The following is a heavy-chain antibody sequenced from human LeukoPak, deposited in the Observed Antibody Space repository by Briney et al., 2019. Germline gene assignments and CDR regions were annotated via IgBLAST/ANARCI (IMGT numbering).Heavy chain of an antibody. CDR2: ISGSGGST. CDR3: AKARYPGGYVYFDY. V-gene: IGHV3-23*01. Sequence: HPGGSLRLSCAASGFTFSSYAMSWVRQAPGKGLEWVSAISGSGGSTYYADSVKGRFTISRDNSKNTLYLQMNSLRAEDTAVYYCAKARYPGGYVYFDYWGQGTLVTVSS. J-gene: IGHJ4*02. CDR1: GFTFSSYA. D-gene: IGHD5-12*01.